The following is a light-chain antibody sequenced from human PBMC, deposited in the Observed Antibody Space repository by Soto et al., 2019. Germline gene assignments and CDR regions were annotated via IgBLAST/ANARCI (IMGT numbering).Light chain of an antibody. V-gene: IGLV2-14*01. CDR2: DVS. Sequence: QSLLTQPPSVSGSPGQSITLSCPGTSSDVGGYNYVSWYQQHPGKAPKLMIYDVSNRPSGVSNRFSGSKSGNTASLTISGLQAEDEADYYCSSYTSSRVFGTGTKVTVL. CDR3: SSYTSSRV. J-gene: IGLJ1*01. CDR1: SSDVGGYNY.